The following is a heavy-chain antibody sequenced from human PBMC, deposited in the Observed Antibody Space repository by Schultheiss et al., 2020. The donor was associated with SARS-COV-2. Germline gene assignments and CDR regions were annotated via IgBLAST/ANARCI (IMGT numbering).Heavy chain of an antibody. J-gene: IGHJ4*02. CDR2: ISSSSSYI. V-gene: IGHV3-21*01. Sequence: GGSLRLSCAASGFTFSSYGMHWVRQAPGKGLEWVSSISSSSSYIYYADSVKGRFTISRDNAKNSLYLQMNSLRAEDTAVYYCAREWAYCSGGSCYLDYWGQGTLVTVSS. D-gene: IGHD2-15*01. CDR3: AREWAYCSGGSCYLDY. CDR1: GFTFSSYG.